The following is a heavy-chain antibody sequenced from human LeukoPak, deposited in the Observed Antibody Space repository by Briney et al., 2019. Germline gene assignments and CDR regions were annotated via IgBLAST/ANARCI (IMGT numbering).Heavy chain of an antibody. Sequence: SETLSLTCTDSGGSISNYFWSWIRQPPREGLEWIGDIYYTGSTNYNPSLKSRVTISVGTSKNQFTLKLSSVTAADTAVYYCARPSRSISNAGAFDIWGQGTMVTASS. CDR3: ARPSRSISNAGAFDI. D-gene: IGHD3-10*01. V-gene: IGHV4-59*01. CDR1: GGSISNYF. CDR2: IYYTGST. J-gene: IGHJ3*02.